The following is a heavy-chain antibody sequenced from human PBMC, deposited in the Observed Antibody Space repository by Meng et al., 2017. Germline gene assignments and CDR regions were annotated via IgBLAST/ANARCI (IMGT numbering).Heavy chain of an antibody. J-gene: IGHJ3*02. CDR3: AREDYYDSARAFDI. V-gene: IGHV1-18*01. D-gene: IGHD3-22*01. CDR1: GYTFTSYG. Sequence: GQVVQSGAEVKEPWSSVKVSCKASGYTFTSYGISWVRQAPGQGLEWMGWISAYNGNTNYAQKLQGRVTMTTDTSTSTAYMELRSLRSDDTAVYYCAREDYYDSARAFDIWGQGTMVTVSS. CDR2: ISAYNGNT.